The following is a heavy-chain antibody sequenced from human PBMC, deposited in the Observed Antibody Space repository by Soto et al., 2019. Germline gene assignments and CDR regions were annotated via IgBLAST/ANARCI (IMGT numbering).Heavy chain of an antibody. D-gene: IGHD3-22*01. J-gene: IGHJ4*02. V-gene: IGHV1-2*02. Sequence: ASVKVSCKASGYTFTGYYMHWVRQAPGQGLEWMGWINPNSGGTNYAQKFQGRVTMTRDTSISTAYMELSRLRSDDTAVYYCARDDDTYYYDSSGYDYWGQGALVTVSS. CDR1: GYTFTGYY. CDR3: ARDDDTYYYDSSGYDY. CDR2: INPNSGGT.